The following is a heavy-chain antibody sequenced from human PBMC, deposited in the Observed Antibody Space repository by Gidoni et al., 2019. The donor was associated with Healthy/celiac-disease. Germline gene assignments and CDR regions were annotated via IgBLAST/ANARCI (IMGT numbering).Heavy chain of an antibody. D-gene: IGHD3-9*01. V-gene: IGHV3-33*01. Sequence: QVQLVESGGGVVQPGRSLRLSCAASGFTFSSYGMHWVRQAQGKGLEWVAVIWYDGSNKYYADSVKGRFTISRDNSKNTLYLQMNSLRAEDTAVYYYARASWGDILTYSHFDLWGRGTLVTVSS. J-gene: IGHJ2*01. CDR1: GFTFSSYG. CDR3: ARASWGDILTYSHFDL. CDR2: IWYDGSNK.